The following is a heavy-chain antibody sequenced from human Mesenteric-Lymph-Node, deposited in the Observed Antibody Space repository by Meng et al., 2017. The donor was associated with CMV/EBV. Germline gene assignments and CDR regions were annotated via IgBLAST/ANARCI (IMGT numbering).Heavy chain of an antibody. Sequence: TLSVTCNVCGGSNTSIDHYWSWIRQLPGKGLDYIGYIYYNGRTYYNPSLESRLTISLDASKSQFSLKLSSVTAADTAVYYCASGISAWGQGTLVTVSS. J-gene: IGHJ5*02. D-gene: IGHD3-3*01. CDR3: ASGISA. CDR2: IYYNGRT. V-gene: IGHV4-31*03. CDR1: GGSNTSIDHY.